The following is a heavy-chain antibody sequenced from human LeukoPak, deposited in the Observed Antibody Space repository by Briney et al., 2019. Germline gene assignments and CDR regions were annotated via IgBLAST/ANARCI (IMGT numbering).Heavy chain of an antibody. CDR2: ISSSSSTI. J-gene: IGHJ6*02. CDR3: ARDLYGDYGMDV. V-gene: IGHV3-48*01. Sequence: GGSLRLSCAASGFTFRSYSMNWVRQAPGKGLEWVSYISSSSSTIYYADSVKGRFTISRDNAKNSLYLQMNSLRAEDTAVYYCARDLYGDYGMDVWGQGTTVTVSS. D-gene: IGHD4-17*01. CDR1: GFTFRSYS.